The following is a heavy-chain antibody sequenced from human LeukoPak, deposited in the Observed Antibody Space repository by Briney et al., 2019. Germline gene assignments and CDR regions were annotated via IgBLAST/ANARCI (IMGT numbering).Heavy chain of an antibody. CDR2: INTDEIST. D-gene: IGHD6-6*01. CDR1: GFTFSSYW. Sequence: GGSLRLSCAASGFTFSSYWMHWVRHAPGKGLVWVSRINTDEISTTYADSVKGRFTISRDNAKNTLYLQMNSLRAEDTAVYYCAREYTSSSGRAFDYWGQGTLVTVSS. V-gene: IGHV3-74*03. CDR3: AREYTSSSGRAFDY. J-gene: IGHJ4*02.